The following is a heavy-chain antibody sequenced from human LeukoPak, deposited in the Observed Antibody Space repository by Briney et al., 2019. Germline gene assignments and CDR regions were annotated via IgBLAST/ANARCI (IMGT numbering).Heavy chain of an antibody. D-gene: IGHD3-22*01. V-gene: IGHV3-53*01. J-gene: IGHJ4*02. CDR3: AKYVSYYYDSSTYHPPQGYFDY. CDR1: GFTVSSNY. Sequence: GGSLRLSCAASGFTVSSNYMSWVRQAPGKGLEWVSVIYSGGSTYYADSVKGRFTISRDNSKNTLYLQMNSLRAEDTAVYYCAKYVSYYYDSSTYHPPQGYFDYWGQGTLVTVSS. CDR2: IYSGGST.